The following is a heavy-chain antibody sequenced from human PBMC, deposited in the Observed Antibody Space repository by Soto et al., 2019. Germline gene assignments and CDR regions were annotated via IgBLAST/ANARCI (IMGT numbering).Heavy chain of an antibody. V-gene: IGHV3-64*01. CDR3: ARDQRSAECSGYSGDAFDI. CDR1: GFTFSSYA. D-gene: IGHD3-22*01. CDR2: ISSNGGST. J-gene: IGHJ3*02. Sequence: GGSLRLSCAASGFTFSSYAMHWVRQAPGKGLEYVSAISSNGGSTYYANSVKGRFTISRDNSKNTLYLQMGSLRAEDMAVYYCARDQRSAECSGYSGDAFDIWGQGTMVTVSS.